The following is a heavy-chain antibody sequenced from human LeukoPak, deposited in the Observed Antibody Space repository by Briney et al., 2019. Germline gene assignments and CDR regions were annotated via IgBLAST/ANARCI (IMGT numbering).Heavy chain of an antibody. V-gene: IGHV3-23*01. CDR1: GFTFSSYA. Sequence: GGSLRLSCAASGFTFSSYAMSWVRQAPGKGLEWVSAISGSGGSTYYADSVKGRFTISRDNSKNTLYLQMNSLRAEDTAVYYCAIVLLWFGANMDVWGQGTTVTVSS. D-gene: IGHD3-10*01. CDR3: AIVLLWFGANMDV. CDR2: ISGSGGST. J-gene: IGHJ6*02.